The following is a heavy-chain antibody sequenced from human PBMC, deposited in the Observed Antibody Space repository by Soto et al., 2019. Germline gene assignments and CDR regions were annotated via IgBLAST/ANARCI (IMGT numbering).Heavy chain of an antibody. CDR3: VRDRGYSGYTF. V-gene: IGHV3-11*06. J-gene: IGHJ4*02. CDR1: GFAFSDYY. Sequence: LRLSCEASGFAFSDYYMSWIRQAPGKGLEWVAYITSSSSNFTNYADSVRGRFTISRDNARNSVSLQMNSLRPEDTAVYYCVRDRGYSGYTFWGQGTQVTVSS. D-gene: IGHD5-12*01. CDR2: ITSSSSNFT.